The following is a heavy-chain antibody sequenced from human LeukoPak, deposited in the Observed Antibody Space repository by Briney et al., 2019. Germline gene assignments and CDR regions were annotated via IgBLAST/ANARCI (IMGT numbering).Heavy chain of an antibody. CDR3: ARDRRYSSSWYLDY. CDR1: GYTFTGYY. D-gene: IGHD6-13*01. CDR2: INPNSGGT. V-gene: IGHV1-2*02. Sequence: GSSVKVSCKASGYTFTGYYMHWVRQAPGQGLEWMGWINPNSGGTNYAQKFQGRVTMTRDTSISTAYMELSRLRSGDTAVYYCARDRRYSSSWYLDYWGQGTLVTVSS. J-gene: IGHJ4*02.